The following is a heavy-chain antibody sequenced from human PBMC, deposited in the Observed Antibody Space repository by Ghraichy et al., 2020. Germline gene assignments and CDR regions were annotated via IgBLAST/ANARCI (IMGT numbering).Heavy chain of an antibody. V-gene: IGHV3-74*01. Sequence: GGSLRLSCAASGFTFSSYWMHWVRQAPGKGLVWVSRINSDGSSTTYADSVKGRFTISRDNAKNTLYLQMNSLRAEDTALYYCARDLGYCSGGSCYSVNWFDPWGQGTLVTVSS. CDR1: GFTFSSYW. J-gene: IGHJ5*02. D-gene: IGHD2-15*01. CDR3: ARDLGYCSGGSCYSVNWFDP. CDR2: INSDGSST.